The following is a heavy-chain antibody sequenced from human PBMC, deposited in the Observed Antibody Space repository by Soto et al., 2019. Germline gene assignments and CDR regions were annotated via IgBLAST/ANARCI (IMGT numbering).Heavy chain of an antibody. D-gene: IGHD3-22*01. CDR3: ATLVITYYFDY. V-gene: IGHV4-4*02. CDR1: GGSISSSNW. CDR2: IYHGGST. Sequence: SETLSLTCAVSGGSISSSNWWSWVRQPPGKGLEWIGEIYHGGSTNYNPSLKSRVTISVDKSKNQFSLKLSSVTAADTAVYYCATLVITYYFDYWGQGTLVTVSS. J-gene: IGHJ4*02.